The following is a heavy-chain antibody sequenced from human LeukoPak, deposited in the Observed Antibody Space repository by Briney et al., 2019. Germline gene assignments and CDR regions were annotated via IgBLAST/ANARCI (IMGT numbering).Heavy chain of an antibody. CDR1: GGSISSYY. J-gene: IGHJ4*02. CDR2: IYYSGST. CDR3: ASTYNDFWSGYSPGYFDY. D-gene: IGHD3-3*01. V-gene: IGHV4-59*01. Sequence: SETLSLTCTVSGGSISSYYWSWIRQPPGKGLEWIGYIYYSGSTNYNPSLKSRVTISVDTSKNQFSLKLSSVTAADTAVYYCASTYNDFWSGYSPGYFDYWGQGTLVTVSS.